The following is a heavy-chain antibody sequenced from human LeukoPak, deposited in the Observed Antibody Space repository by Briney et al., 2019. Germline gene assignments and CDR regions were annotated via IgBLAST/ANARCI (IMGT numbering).Heavy chain of an antibody. J-gene: IGHJ6*02. CDR3: AKAGPSPDYYGMDV. CDR1: GFTFSSYG. Sequence: GRSLRLSCAASGFTFSSYGMHWFRQAPGKGLEWVAVISYDGSNKYYADSVKGRFTISRGNSKNTLYLQMNSLRAEDTAVYYCAKAGPSPDYYGMDVWGQGTTVTVSS. CDR2: ISYDGSNK. V-gene: IGHV3-30*18.